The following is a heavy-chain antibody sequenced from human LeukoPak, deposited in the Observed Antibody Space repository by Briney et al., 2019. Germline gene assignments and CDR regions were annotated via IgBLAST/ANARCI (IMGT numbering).Heavy chain of an antibody. D-gene: IGHD3-3*01. V-gene: IGHV3-23*01. CDR2: ISGSGGST. CDR3: AKVPVFSLTISEVVTDDAFDI. CDR1: GFTFSSYA. J-gene: IGHJ3*02. Sequence: PGGSLRLFCAASGFTFSSYAMSWVRQAPGKGLEWVSAISGSGGSTYYADSVKGRFTISRDNSKNTLYLQMNSLRAEDTAVYYCAKVPVFSLTISEVVTDDAFDIWGQGTIVTASS.